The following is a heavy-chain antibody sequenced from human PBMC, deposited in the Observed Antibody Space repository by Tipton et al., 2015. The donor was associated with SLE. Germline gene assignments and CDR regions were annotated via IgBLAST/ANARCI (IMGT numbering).Heavy chain of an antibody. D-gene: IGHD3-3*01. CDR3: ARASSGSDNWFDP. J-gene: IGHJ5*02. V-gene: IGHV4-59*01. Sequence: TLSLTCTVSGGSISSYYWSWIRQPPGKGLEWIGYIYYSGSTNYNPSLKSRVTISVDTSKNQFSLKLSSVTAADTAVYDCARASSGSDNWFDPWGQGTLVTVSS. CDR1: GGSISSYY. CDR2: IYYSGST.